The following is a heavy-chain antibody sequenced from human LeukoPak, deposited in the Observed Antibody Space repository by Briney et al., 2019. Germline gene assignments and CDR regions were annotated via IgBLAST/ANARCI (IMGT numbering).Heavy chain of an antibody. D-gene: IGHD3-22*01. CDR2: IYYSGST. V-gene: IGHV4-39*07. J-gene: IGHJ5*02. CDR1: GGSISSSSYY. Sequence: SETLSLTCTVSGGSISSSSYYWGWIRQPPGKGLEWIGSIYYSGSTYYNPSLKSRVTISVDTSKNQFSLKLSSVTAADTAVYYCARVGSYYDSSGPNWFDPWGQGTLVTVSS. CDR3: ARVGSYYDSSGPNWFDP.